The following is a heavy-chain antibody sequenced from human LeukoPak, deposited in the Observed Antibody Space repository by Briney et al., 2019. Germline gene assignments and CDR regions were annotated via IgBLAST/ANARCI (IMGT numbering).Heavy chain of an antibody. CDR2: ISGGGDSI. Sequence: PGASLRLSCAAFGFTFGNYAMSWVRQAPGRGLEWVSTISGGGDSIYYADSVKGRFTISRDNSKNTLYLQMKSLRVEDTAVYYCAKESPQFDYWGQGTLVTVSS. CDR1: GFTFGNYA. J-gene: IGHJ4*02. V-gene: IGHV3-23*01. CDR3: AKESPQFDY.